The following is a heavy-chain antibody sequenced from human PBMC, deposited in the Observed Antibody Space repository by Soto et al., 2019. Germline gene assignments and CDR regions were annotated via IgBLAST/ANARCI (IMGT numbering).Heavy chain of an antibody. D-gene: IGHD4-17*01. CDR1: GGTFSSYA. CDR2: IIPIFGTA. CDR3: ARLSALTTVTTNY. Sequence: SVKVSCKASGGTFSSYAISWVRQAPGQGLEWMGGIIPIFGTANYAQKFQGRVTITADKSTSTAYMELSSLRSEDTAVYYCARLSALTTVTTNYWGQGTLVTVSS. J-gene: IGHJ4*02. V-gene: IGHV1-69*06.